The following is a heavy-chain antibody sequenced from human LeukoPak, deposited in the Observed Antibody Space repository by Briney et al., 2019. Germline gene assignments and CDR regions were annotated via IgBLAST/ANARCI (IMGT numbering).Heavy chain of an antibody. CDR3: AKGTGTGMASHYGMDV. J-gene: IGHJ6*04. D-gene: IGHD1-1*01. CDR1: GFTLSSYA. V-gene: IGHV3-23*01. Sequence: GGSLRLSCAASGFTLSSYAMIWVRQAPGKGLEWVSTISDSGVRTYYADSVKGRLTISRDSSKNTLSLQMGSMRAEDTAIYYCAKGTGTGMASHYGMDVWGKGTTVTVSS. CDR2: ISDSGVRT.